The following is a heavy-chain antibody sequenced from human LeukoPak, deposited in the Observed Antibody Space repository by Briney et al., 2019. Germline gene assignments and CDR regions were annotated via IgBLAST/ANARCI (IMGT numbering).Heavy chain of an antibody. CDR3: ARDSRHPYSSGWGDWFDP. J-gene: IGHJ5*02. V-gene: IGHV1-69*13. Sequence: SMKVSCKASGGTFSSYAICWVRQAPGQGLEWMGGIIPIFGTANYAQKFQGRATITADESTSTAYMELSSLRSEDTAVYYCARDSRHPYSSGWGDWFDPWGQGTLVTVSS. D-gene: IGHD6-25*01. CDR2: IIPIFGTA. CDR1: GGTFSSYA.